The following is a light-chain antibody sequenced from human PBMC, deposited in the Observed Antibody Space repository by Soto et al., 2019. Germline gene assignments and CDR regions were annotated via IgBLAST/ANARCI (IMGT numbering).Light chain of an antibody. CDR1: QSVSSN. V-gene: IGKV3-15*01. Sequence: EIVMTQSPATLSVSPGERATLSCRASQSVSSNLAWYQQKPGQAPRLLIYGASTRATGIPARFSGGGSGTEFTLTISSLQSEDVAVYYCQQYKNWPWTFGQGTKVEIK. J-gene: IGKJ1*01. CDR2: GAS. CDR3: QQYKNWPWT.